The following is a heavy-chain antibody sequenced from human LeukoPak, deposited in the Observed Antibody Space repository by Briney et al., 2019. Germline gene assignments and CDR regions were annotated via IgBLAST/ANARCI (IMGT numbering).Heavy chain of an antibody. CDR3: ARDEAIFGAGYYYGMDV. CDR1: GGSISSGGHY. Sequence: PSETLSLTCTVSGGSISSGGHYWSWIRQHPGKGLEWIGYINYSGSTYYNPSLKSRVTISVDTSQNQFSLKLSSMTAADTAVYYCARDEAIFGAGYYYGMDVWGQGTTVTVSS. J-gene: IGHJ6*02. CDR2: INYSGST. D-gene: IGHD3-3*01. V-gene: IGHV4-31*03.